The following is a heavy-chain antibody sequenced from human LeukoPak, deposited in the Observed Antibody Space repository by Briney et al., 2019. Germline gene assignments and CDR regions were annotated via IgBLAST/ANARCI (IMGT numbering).Heavy chain of an antibody. D-gene: IGHD6-13*01. CDR2: LYYGVNT. V-gene: IGHV4-39*01. Sequence: PSETLSLTCTVSGDSLTTTNFYWGWIRQAPGKGLEWIGSLYYGVNTYYKPSLKSRVTISVDTSLNQFSLILTSVTAADTGVYYCARLRVQQLASSYYMDVWGKGTTVTVSS. CDR3: ARLRVQQLASSYYMDV. J-gene: IGHJ6*03. CDR1: GDSLTTTNFY.